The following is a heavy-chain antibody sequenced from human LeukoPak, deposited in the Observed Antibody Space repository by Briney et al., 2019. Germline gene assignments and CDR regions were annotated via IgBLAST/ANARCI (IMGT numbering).Heavy chain of an antibody. Sequence: SETLSLTCTVSGGAISRWCWSWLRQPAGKGLEWIGRFCTTGSTHYSPSLKSRVTMSVDTSKNQFSLNLISVTAVDTAVYYCATGAGDFDHWGQGILVTVSS. CDR2: FCTTGST. D-gene: IGHD1-14*01. J-gene: IGHJ4*02. CDR1: GGAISRWC. CDR3: ATGAGDFDH. V-gene: IGHV4-4*07.